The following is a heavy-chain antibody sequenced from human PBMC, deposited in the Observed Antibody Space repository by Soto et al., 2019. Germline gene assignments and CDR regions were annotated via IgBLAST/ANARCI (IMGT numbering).Heavy chain of an antibody. J-gene: IGHJ4*02. D-gene: IGHD2-2*01. CDR1: GGSISSTSYY. Sequence: PSETLSLTCTVSGGSISSTSYYWGWIRQPPGKGLEWIGNIYYSGSTYYNPSLKSRVTISVDTSKNQFSLKLSSVTAADTAVYYCARLGYCSSITCYIDFWGLGTLVTVSS. V-gene: IGHV4-39*01. CDR3: ARLGYCSSITCYIDF. CDR2: IYYSGST.